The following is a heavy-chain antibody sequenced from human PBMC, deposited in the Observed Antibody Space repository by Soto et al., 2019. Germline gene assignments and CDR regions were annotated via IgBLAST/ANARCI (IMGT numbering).Heavy chain of an antibody. CDR3: AKDDFWSGFNWFDP. V-gene: IGHV3-23*01. CDR1: GFTFSSYA. D-gene: IGHD3-3*01. Sequence: GSLRLSCAASGFTFSSYAMSWVRQAPGKGLEWVSAISGSGGSTYYADSAKGRFTISRDNSKNTLYLQMNSLRAEDTAVYYCAKDDFWSGFNWFDPWGQGTLVTVSS. CDR2: ISGSGGST. J-gene: IGHJ5*02.